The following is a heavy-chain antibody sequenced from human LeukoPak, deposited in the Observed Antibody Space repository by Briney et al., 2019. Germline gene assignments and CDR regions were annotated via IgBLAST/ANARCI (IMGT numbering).Heavy chain of an antibody. D-gene: IGHD6-19*01. CDR3: TTDEKIAVAALFDY. V-gene: IGHV3-53*01. CDR1: GFTVSTNY. CDR2: IYSGGST. Sequence: GGSLRLSCAASGFTVSTNYMSWVRQAPGKGLEWVSVIYSGGSTYYADSVKGRFTISRDNSKNTLYLQMNSLRAEDTAVYYCTTDEKIAVAALFDYWGQGTLVTVSS. J-gene: IGHJ4*02.